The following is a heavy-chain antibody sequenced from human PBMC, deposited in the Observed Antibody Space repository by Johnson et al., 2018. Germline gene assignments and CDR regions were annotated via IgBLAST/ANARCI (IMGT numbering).Heavy chain of an antibody. Sequence: QVQLVQSGAEVKKPGSSVKVSCKASGGTFSSYTISWVRQAPGQGLEWMGRIIPILGIANYAQKFQGRVTITADKSTSTAYMELSSLRSEGTAVYYCARVNGSRTSCCYYYYYYMDVWGKGTTVTVSS. V-gene: IGHV1-69*04. J-gene: IGHJ6*03. D-gene: IGHD2-2*01. CDR3: ARVNGSRTSCCYYYYYYMDV. CDR1: GGTFSSYT. CDR2: IIPILGIA.